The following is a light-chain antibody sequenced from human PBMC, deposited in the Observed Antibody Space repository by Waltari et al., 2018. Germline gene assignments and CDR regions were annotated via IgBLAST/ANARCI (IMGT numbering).Light chain of an antibody. Sequence: SYELSQPPSLSVSPGQTASITCSGDKLGDKYASWYHQKPGQAPVAVIFQDNKRPPGIPERFSGSNSGNTATLTISGTQAMDEADYYCQAWDSSTLVFGGGTKLTVL. V-gene: IGLV3-1*01. CDR1: KLGDKY. J-gene: IGLJ2*01. CDR2: QDN. CDR3: QAWDSSTLV.